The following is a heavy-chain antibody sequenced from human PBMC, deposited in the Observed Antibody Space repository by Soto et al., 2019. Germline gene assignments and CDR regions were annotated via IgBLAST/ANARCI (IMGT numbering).Heavy chain of an antibody. D-gene: IGHD6-6*01. CDR2: ISSSSSDI. CDR1: GFTFRSYT. Sequence: GGSLRLSCAASGFTFRSYTMDWVRQAPGKGLEWVSSISSSSSDIYYGDSVKGRFTVSRDNAKNSLYLQMNSLRAEDTAVYYCASLVAAPSSFSSYYYGMDVWGQGTTVTVSS. V-gene: IGHV3-21*01. CDR3: ASLVAAPSSFSSYYYGMDV. J-gene: IGHJ6*02.